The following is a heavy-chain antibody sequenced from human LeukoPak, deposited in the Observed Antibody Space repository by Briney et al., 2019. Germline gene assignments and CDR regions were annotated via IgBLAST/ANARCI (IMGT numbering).Heavy chain of an antibody. D-gene: IGHD5-18*01. Sequence: RASVKVSCKASGGTFSSYAISWVRQAPGQGLEWMGGIIPIFGTANYAQKFQGRVTITADKSTSTAYMELSSLRSEDTAVYYCATSALGVYGYFDYYYYMDVWGKGTTVTVSS. J-gene: IGHJ6*03. CDR1: GGTFSSYA. V-gene: IGHV1-69*06. CDR3: ATSALGVYGYFDYYYYMDV. CDR2: IIPIFGTA.